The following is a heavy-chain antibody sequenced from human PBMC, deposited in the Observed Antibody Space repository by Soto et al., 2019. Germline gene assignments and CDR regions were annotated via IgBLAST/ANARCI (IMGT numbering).Heavy chain of an antibody. CDR3: ARNLGTTPYYYFAMDV. J-gene: IGHJ6*02. CDR1: GYSFSTTS. V-gene: IGHV1-3*01. Sequence: QVQLVQTGAEVRKPGASVKISCETSGYSFSTTSLDWVRQAPGQGLEWMGWISGVNGNTKYSQKFQGRVTIIRDTSASTAYMELSSLPSEDTAVYYCARNLGTTPYYYFAMDVWGRGTTVSVSS. D-gene: IGHD7-27*01. CDR2: ISGVNGNT.